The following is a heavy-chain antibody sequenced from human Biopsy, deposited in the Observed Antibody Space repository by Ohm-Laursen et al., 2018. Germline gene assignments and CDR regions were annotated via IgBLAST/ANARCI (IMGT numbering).Heavy chain of an antibody. D-gene: IGHD3-22*01. J-gene: IGHJ3*01. CDR2: VSDRGST. V-gene: IGHV4-59*01. CDR1: GGSITSDY. Sequence: SETLSLTWTVSGGSITSDYWSWIRQPPGKGLEWIGYVSDRGSTNYNPSLRGRVSISVDTSNRQFSLRLTSVTAADTAVFFCASVVLGPTNDAFDLWGQGTMVVVSS. CDR3: ASVVLGPTNDAFDL.